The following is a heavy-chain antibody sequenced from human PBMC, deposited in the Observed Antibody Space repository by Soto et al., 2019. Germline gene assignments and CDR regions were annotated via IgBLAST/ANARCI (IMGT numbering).Heavy chain of an antibody. CDR1: GGTNSIDA. J-gene: IGHJ4*02. CDR3: ARSERGSGSFLYSVYFDY. D-gene: IGHD3-10*01. V-gene: IGHV1-69*13. Sequence: FSVKGSRKASGGTNSIDAISWGRHAQGQGLEWRGGIIPICGTANYAQKFQGRVTITADESTSTAYMELSRLRSDDTAVYYCARSERGSGSFLYSVYFDYWGQGTLVTVSS. CDR2: IIPICGTA.